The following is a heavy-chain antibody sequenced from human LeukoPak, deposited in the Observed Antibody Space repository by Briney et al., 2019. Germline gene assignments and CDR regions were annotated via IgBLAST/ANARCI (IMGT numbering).Heavy chain of an antibody. CDR2: IYYSGNT. D-gene: IGHD5-12*01. Sequence: PSETLSLTCTVSGGSISSSSYYWGWIRQPPGKGLEWIGSIYYSGNTYYNPSLKSRVTISVDTSKNQFSLKLRFVTAADTAVYYCARADIVATTKAFDIWGQGTMVTVSS. J-gene: IGHJ3*02. V-gene: IGHV4-39*01. CDR1: GGSISSSSYY. CDR3: ARADIVATTKAFDI.